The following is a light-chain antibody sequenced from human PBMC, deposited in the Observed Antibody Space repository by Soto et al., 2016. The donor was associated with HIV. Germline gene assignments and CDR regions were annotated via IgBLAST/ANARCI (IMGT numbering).Light chain of an antibody. J-gene: IGKJ1*01. CDR3: QQYNSYSPWT. CDR1: QSINSW. V-gene: IGKV1-5*03. Sequence: DIQMTQSPSTLSASVGDRVTITCRASQSINSWLAWYQRKPGKAPKLLIYKASSLESGVPSRFSGSGSGTEFTLTISSLLPDDFATYYCQQYNSYSPWTFGQGTKVEIK. CDR2: KAS.